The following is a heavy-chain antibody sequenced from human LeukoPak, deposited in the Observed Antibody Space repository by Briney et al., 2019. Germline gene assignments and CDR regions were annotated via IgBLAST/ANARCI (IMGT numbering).Heavy chain of an antibody. CDR3: ATTRDGYNPDFDD. CDR1: GGTFSSYA. V-gene: IGHV1-8*03. D-gene: IGHD5-24*01. J-gene: IGHJ4*02. CDR2: MNPNSGNT. Sequence: GSSVKVSCKASGGTFSSYAISWVRQAPGQGLEWMGWMNPNSGNTGYAQKFQGRVTITRNTSINTAYMELSSMRSEDTAVYYCATTRDGYNPDFDDWGQGTLVTVSS.